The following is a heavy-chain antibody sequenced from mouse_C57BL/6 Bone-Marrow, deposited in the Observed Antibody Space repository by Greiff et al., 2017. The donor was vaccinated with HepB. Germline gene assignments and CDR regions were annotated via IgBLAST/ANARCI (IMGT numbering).Heavy chain of an antibody. CDR2: ISNGGGST. Sequence: EVKLEESGGGLVQPGGSLKLSCAASGFTFSDYYMYWVRQTPEKRLEWVAYISNGGGSTYYPDTVKGRFTISRDNAKNTLYLQMSRLKSEDTAMYYCARQGDWGAYWGQGTLVTVSA. J-gene: IGHJ3*01. CDR3: ARQGDWGAY. D-gene: IGHD4-1*01. CDR1: GFTFSDYY. V-gene: IGHV5-12*01.